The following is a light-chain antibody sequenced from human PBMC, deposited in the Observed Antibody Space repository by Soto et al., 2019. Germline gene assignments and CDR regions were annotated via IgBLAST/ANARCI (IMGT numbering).Light chain of an antibody. CDR1: QGVSGSY. J-gene: IGKJ1*01. V-gene: IGKV3-20*01. CDR3: QDYGSSPRT. Sequence: EIVLTQSPGTLSLSPGERATLSCRASQGVSGSYLAWYQQKPGQAPRLLIYGASSRATGIPNRFSGSESGTDFTLTISRLEPEDFAVYYCQDYGSSPRTFGQGTKVEIK. CDR2: GAS.